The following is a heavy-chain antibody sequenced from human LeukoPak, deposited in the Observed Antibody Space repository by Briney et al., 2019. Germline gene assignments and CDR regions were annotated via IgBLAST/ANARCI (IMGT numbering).Heavy chain of an antibody. J-gene: IGHJ6*03. CDR3: ARDRYYYDSSGYKYMDV. D-gene: IGHD3-22*01. V-gene: IGHV4-39*07. Sequence: SETLSLTCTVSGGSISSSSYYWGWIRQPPGKGLEWIGSIYYSGSTYYNPSLKSRVTMSVDTSKNQFSLKLNSVTAADTAVYYCARDRYYYDSSGYKYMDVWGKGTTVTVSS. CDR1: GGSISSSSYY. CDR2: IYYSGST.